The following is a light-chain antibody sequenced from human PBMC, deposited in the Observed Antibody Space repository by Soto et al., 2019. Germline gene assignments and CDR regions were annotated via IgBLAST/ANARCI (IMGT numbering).Light chain of an antibody. J-gene: IGLJ1*01. CDR1: SSDVGSYNH. CDR3: YSFTTSNTYV. Sequence: QSVLTQPPPVSGSPGQSVTISCSGTSSDVGSYNHVSWYQQAPGTAPKVMIYEVSNRPSGVPDRFSGSKSGNTASLTISGLQPEDEADYYCYSFTTSNTYVFGTGTKVTVL. V-gene: IGLV2-18*02. CDR2: EVS.